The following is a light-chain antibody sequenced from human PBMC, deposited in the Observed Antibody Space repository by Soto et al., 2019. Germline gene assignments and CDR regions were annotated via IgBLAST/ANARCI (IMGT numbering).Light chain of an antibody. CDR2: GAS. V-gene: IGKV3-20*01. CDR1: QSVNSNY. Sequence: EIVLTQSPGTLSLSPGERATLSCRASQSVNSNYLAWYQQKPGQVPRPLIYGASIRTAGVPDRLSGSGSGTDFTLTISRLEHEDYAVYSCEQDGTSPHTVGKGTKLEIK. CDR3: EQDGTSPHT. J-gene: IGKJ2*01.